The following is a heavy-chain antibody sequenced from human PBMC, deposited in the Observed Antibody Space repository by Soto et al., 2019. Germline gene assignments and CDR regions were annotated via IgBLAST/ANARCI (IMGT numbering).Heavy chain of an antibody. CDR2: INHSGRT. Sequence: SETLSLTCAVYGGSFSGYCWSWIRQPPGKGLEWIGEINHSGRTNYNPSLKSRVTISVDTSKSQFSLKLSSVTAADTAVYYCARGRKYYDFWSGYSHRRYYFNYWGQGTLVTLS. CDR1: GGSFSGYC. D-gene: IGHD3-3*01. J-gene: IGHJ4*02. V-gene: IGHV4-34*01. CDR3: ARGRKYYDFWSGYSHRRYYFNY.